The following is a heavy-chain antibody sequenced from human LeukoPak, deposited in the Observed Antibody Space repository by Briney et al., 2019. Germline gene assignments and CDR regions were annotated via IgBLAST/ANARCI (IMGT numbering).Heavy chain of an antibody. Sequence: ASVKVSCKASGGTFSSYAISWVRQAPGQGLEWMGGIIPIFGTANYAQKFQGRVTITTDESTSTAYMELSSLRSEDTAVYYCATSYDFWSGYSAWGQGTLVTVSS. V-gene: IGHV1-69*05. CDR3: ATSYDFWSGYSA. CDR2: IIPIFGTA. D-gene: IGHD3-3*01. J-gene: IGHJ5*02. CDR1: GGTFSSYA.